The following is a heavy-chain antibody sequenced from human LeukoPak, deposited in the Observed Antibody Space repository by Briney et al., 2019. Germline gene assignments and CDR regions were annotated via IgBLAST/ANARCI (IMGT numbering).Heavy chain of an antibody. V-gene: IGHV4-59*08. J-gene: IGHJ4*02. D-gene: IGHD3-22*01. Sequence: SETLSLTCTVSGGSISSYYWSWIRQPPGKGLEWIGYIYYSGSTNYNPSLKSRVTISVDTSKNQFSLKLSSVTAADTAVYYCARQSLALFSYYYDSSGPSPRYWGQGTLVTVSS. CDR3: ARQSLALFSYYYDSSGPSPRY. CDR1: GGSISSYY. CDR2: IYYSGST.